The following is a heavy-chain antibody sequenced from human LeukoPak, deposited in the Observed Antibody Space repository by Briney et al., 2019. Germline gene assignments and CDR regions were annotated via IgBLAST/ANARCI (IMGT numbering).Heavy chain of an antibody. CDR1: GFTFSSYA. CDR3: ARDRDDSSGYYSFDY. V-gene: IGHV3-23*01. Sequence: GGSLRLSCAASGFTFSSYAMSWVRQAPGKGLEWVSAISGSGGSTYYADSVKGRFTISRDNSKNTLYLQMNSLRAEDTAVYYCARDRDDSSGYYSFDYWGQGTLVTVSS. D-gene: IGHD3-22*01. J-gene: IGHJ4*02. CDR2: ISGSGGST.